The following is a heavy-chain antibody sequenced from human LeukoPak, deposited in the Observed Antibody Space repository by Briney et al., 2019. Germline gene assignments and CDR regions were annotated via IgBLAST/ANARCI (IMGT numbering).Heavy chain of an antibody. CDR1: GFSVRSNY. J-gene: IGHJ4*02. CDR2: IYSGDTA. V-gene: IGHV3-53*04. D-gene: IGHD4-23*01. CDR3: ARQSSNSPSFDY. Sequence: GGSLRLSCSASGFSVRSNYMTWVRQAPGKGLEWVSVIYSGDTAYYADSVEGRFTISRHNSKNTLYLQMNSLRPEDTAIYYCARQSSNSPSFDYWGQGTLVTVSS.